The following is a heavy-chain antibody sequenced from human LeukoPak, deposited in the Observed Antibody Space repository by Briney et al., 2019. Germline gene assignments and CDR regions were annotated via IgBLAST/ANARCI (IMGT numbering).Heavy chain of an antibody. CDR2: IWSDGSNK. CDR1: GFTFSNYG. D-gene: IGHD3-10*01. J-gene: IGHJ4*02. V-gene: IGHV3-33*08. Sequence: GRSLRLSCAASGFTFSNYGMHWVRQAPGKGLEWVAVIWSDGSNKYYADSVKGRFTISRDNSKNTLYLQMNSLTAEDTAVYYCARRGSGTYSVDQWGQGTLVTVSS. CDR3: ARRGSGTYSVDQ.